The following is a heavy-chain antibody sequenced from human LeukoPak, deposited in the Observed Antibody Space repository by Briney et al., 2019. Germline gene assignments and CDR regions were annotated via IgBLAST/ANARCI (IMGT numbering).Heavy chain of an antibody. J-gene: IGHJ6*02. V-gene: IGHV1-46*01. CDR3: ARDGAVRAGMDV. CDR1: GYTFTSYY. D-gene: IGHD6-19*01. CDR2: INPSGGSK. Sequence: ASVKVSCKASGYTFTSYYMHWVRQAPGQGLEWMGIINPSGGSKSYAQKFQGRVTMTRDTSTSTVYMELSSLRSEDTAVYYCARDGAVRAGMDVWGQGTTVTVSS.